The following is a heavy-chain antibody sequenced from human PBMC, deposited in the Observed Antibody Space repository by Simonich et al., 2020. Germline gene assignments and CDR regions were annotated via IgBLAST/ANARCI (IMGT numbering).Heavy chain of an antibody. J-gene: IGHJ4*02. CDR2: INPKRGGT. V-gene: IGHV1-2*02. CDR1: GYTFTGYY. Sequence: QVQLVQSGAEVKKPGASVKVSCKASGYTFTGYYLPWVRQAPGQGLGGRGVINPKRGGTNYAQKFKGRVTMTRDTSSSTAYMELSRRGSDDTAVYYCASASYGSGSYYDYWGQGTLVTVSS. D-gene: IGHD3-10*01. CDR3: ASASYGSGSYYDY.